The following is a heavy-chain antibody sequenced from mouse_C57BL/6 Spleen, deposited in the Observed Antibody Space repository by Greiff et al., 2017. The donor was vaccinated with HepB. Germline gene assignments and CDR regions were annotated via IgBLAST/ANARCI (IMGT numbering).Heavy chain of an antibody. CDR2: IDPEDGET. Sequence: VQLQQSGAELVKPGASVKLSCTASGFNIKDYYMHWVKQRTEQGLEWIGRIDPEDGETKYAPKFQGKATITADTSSNTAYLQLSSLTSEDTAVYYCARGGARGYYGYDAYYFDYWGQGTTLTVSS. V-gene: IGHV14-2*01. CDR3: ARGGARGYYGYDAYYFDY. D-gene: IGHD2-2*01. CDR1: GFNIKDYY. J-gene: IGHJ2*01.